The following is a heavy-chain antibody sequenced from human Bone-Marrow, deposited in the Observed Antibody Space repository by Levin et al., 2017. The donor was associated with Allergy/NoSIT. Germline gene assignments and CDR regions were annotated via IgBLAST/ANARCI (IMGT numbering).Heavy chain of an antibody. V-gene: IGHV1-2*06. J-gene: IGHJ4*02. Sequence: GESLKISCKATAYTFVGYYIHWVRQAPGQGLEWMGRINPKSGGTDFAQKFQARVSRTRNNYMGTAYMELSRLRSDDTAVYYCARGRGSTVFGVDGEFDYWGQGSLVIVSS. CDR1: AYTFVGYY. CDR3: ARGRGSTVFGVDGEFDY. D-gene: IGHD3-16*01. CDR2: INPKSGGT.